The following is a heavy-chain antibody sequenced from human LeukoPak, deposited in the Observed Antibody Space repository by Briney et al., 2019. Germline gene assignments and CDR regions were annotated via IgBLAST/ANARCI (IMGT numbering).Heavy chain of an antibody. J-gene: IGHJ5*02. CDR3: AKCGNYYDFWSGYSNNWFDP. Sequence: PGGSLRLSCAASGFTFSSYAMHWVRQAPGKGLEWVSAISGSGGSTYYADSVKGRFTISRDNSKNTLYLQMNSLRAEDTAVYYCAKCGNYYDFWSGYSNNWFDPWGQGTLVTVSS. D-gene: IGHD3-3*01. CDR1: GFTFSSYA. CDR2: ISGSGGST. V-gene: IGHV3-23*01.